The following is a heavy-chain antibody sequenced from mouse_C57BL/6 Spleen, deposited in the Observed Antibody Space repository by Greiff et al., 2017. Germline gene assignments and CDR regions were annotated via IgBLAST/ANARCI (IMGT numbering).Heavy chain of an antibody. J-gene: IGHJ2*01. CDR1: GYTFTDYE. CDR2: IDPETGGT. V-gene: IGHV1-15*01. CDR3: TRRQYYGSSYYFDY. D-gene: IGHD1-1*01. Sequence: VQLQQSGAELVRPGASVTLSCKASGYTFTDYEMHWVKQTPVHGLEWIGAIDPETGGTAYNQKFKGKAILTADKSSSTAYMELRSLTSEDSAVYYCTRRQYYGSSYYFDYWGQGTTLTVSS.